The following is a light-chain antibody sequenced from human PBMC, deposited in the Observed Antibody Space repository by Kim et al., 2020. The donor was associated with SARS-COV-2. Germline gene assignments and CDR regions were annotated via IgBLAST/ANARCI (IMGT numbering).Light chain of an antibody. CDR2: SNT. CDR1: SSNIGSNY. J-gene: IGLJ1*01. CDR3: AAWDDSLSGYV. Sequence: GQGVTISYSGSSSNIGSNYVYWYQQLPGTAPKLLIYSNTQRPSGVPDRFSGSKSGTSASLAISGLRSEDEADYYCAAWDDSLSGYVFGTGTKVTVL. V-gene: IGLV1-47*02.